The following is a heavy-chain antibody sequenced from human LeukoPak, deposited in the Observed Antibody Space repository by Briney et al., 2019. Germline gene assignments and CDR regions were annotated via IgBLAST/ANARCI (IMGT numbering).Heavy chain of an antibody. CDR3: ARVGKGAIRYFDWLTPGYGMDV. V-gene: IGHV1-18*01. CDR1: GYTFTSYG. Sequence: ASVKVSCKASGYTFTSYGISWVGQAPGQGLEWMGWISAYNGNTNYAQKLQGRVTMTTDTSTSTAYMELRSLRSDDTAVYYCARVGKGAIRYFDWLTPGYGMDVWGQGTTVTVSS. J-gene: IGHJ6*02. D-gene: IGHD3-9*01. CDR2: ISAYNGNT.